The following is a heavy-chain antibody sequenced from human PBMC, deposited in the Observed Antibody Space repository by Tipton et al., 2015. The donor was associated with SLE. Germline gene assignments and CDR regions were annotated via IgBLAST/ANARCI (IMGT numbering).Heavy chain of an antibody. CDR3: ARTEWYQSFDY. D-gene: IGHD2-2*01. CDR1: TYSISNGHY. Sequence: TLSLTCSVSTYSISNGHYWAWVRQPPGKGLEWIGTVYHTGNTYYNPSLKSRVTMSVDTSKNQFSLRLSSVTAADTAVYYCARTEWYQSFDYWGQGTLVTVSS. V-gene: IGHV4-38-2*01. J-gene: IGHJ4*02. CDR2: VYHTGNT.